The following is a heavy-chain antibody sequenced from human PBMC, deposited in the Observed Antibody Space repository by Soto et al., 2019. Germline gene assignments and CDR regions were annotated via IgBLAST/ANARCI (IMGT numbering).Heavy chain of an antibody. V-gene: IGHV1-8*01. CDR3: ARGPDGYYPYGTDH. Sequence: QVQLVQSGAEVKKPGASVKVSCKASGYTFTSYDINWVRQATGQGLAWMGWMNLNSGNTGYAQKSQDGVTMTRNTALSTAYMALSSRRDGGPAVYFCARGPDGYYPYGTDHWGQGTTVTVSS. CDR1: GYTFTSYD. CDR2: MNLNSGNT. J-gene: IGHJ6*02.